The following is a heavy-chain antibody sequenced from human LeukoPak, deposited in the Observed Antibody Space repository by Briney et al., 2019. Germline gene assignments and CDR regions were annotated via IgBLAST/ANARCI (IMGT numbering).Heavy chain of an antibody. V-gene: IGHV1-2*02. J-gene: IGHJ4*02. D-gene: IGHD3-3*01. CDR2: INPNSGGT. CDR1: GGTFSSYA. CDR3: ASRFRMTDDEEGY. Sequence: ASVKVSCKASGGTFSSYAISWVRQAPGQGLEWMGWINPNSGGTNYAQKFQGRVTMTRDTSISTAYMELSRLRSDDTAVYYCASRFRMTDDEEGYWGQGTLVTVSS.